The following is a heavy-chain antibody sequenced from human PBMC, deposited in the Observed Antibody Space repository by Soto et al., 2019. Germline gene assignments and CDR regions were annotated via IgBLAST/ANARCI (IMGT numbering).Heavy chain of an antibody. D-gene: IGHD5-12*01. Sequence: SETLSLTCTVCGGSVSSGAYYWTWIRQRPGKSLEWIGYIYYSGSTYYSPSLKSRLSISLDTSKNQFSLRLSSVTAADTAMYYCARARLRAVYAFDIWGQGTMVTVSS. V-gene: IGHV4-31*03. CDR2: IYYSGST. CDR1: GGSVSSGAYY. J-gene: IGHJ3*02. CDR3: ARARLRAVYAFDI.